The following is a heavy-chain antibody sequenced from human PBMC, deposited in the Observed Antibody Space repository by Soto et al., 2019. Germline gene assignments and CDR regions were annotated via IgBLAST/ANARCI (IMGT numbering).Heavy chain of an antibody. D-gene: IGHD5-12*01. Sequence: ASGKVSCKASGYTFTSYGISWVRQAPGQGLEWMGWISAYNGNTNYAQKLQGRVTMTTDTSTSTAYMELRSLRSDDTAVYYCARDGDVDIVAPSGIDVWGQRTTVTVSS. CDR3: ARDGDVDIVAPSGIDV. J-gene: IGHJ6*02. CDR2: ISAYNGNT. CDR1: GYTFTSYG. V-gene: IGHV1-18*01.